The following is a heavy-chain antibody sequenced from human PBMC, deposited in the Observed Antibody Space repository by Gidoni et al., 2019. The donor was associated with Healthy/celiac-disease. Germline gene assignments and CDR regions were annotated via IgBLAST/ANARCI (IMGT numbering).Heavy chain of an antibody. CDR3: AVTYDSSGYYFRYYFDY. V-gene: IGHV5-51*01. J-gene: IGHJ4*02. Sequence: EVQLVQSGAEVKKPGESLKISCKGSGYSFPRYGIGWVRQMPGKGLEWMWIIYPGDSDTRYSPSFQGQVTISADKSISTAYLQWSSLKASDTAMYYCAVTYDSSGYYFRYYFDYWGQGTLVTVSS. CDR2: IYPGDSDT. D-gene: IGHD3-22*01. CDR1: GYSFPRYG.